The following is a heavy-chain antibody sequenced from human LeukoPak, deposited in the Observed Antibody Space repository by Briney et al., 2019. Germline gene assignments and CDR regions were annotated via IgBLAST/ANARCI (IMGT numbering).Heavy chain of an antibody. CDR1: GFTFSSYG. V-gene: IGHV3-30*18. CDR3: AKDLITIFGVVIIPKGALDY. Sequence: GGSLRLSCAASGFTFSSYGMHWVRQAPGKGLEWVAVISYDGSNKYYADSVKGRFTISRDSSKNTLYLQMNSLRAEDTAVYYCAKDLITIFGVVIIPKGALDYWGQGTLVTVSS. J-gene: IGHJ4*02. CDR2: ISYDGSNK. D-gene: IGHD3-3*01.